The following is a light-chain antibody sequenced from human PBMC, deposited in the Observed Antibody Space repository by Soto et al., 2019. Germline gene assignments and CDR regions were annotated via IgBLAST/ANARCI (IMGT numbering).Light chain of an antibody. J-gene: IGKJ5*01. CDR3: QHSDTTPSVT. CDR2: AAS. Sequence: DIQMTQSPSSLSASVGDRVTITCRTSQNIRNFLNWYLQKPGRAPQLLIFAASRLHTGVPSRFSGSGSGTDFTLTISSLQPDDFATYYCQHSDTTPSVTFGQGTRLEIK. CDR1: QNIRNF. V-gene: IGKV1-39*01.